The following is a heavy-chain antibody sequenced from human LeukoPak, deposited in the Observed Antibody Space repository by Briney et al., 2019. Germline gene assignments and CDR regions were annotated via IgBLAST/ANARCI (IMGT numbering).Heavy chain of an antibody. CDR1: GFTFSRYW. CDR3: ATDSKRGYSYGSPTDGFDL. D-gene: IGHD5-18*01. CDR2: ISSSSSYI. V-gene: IGHV3-21*01. J-gene: IGHJ3*01. Sequence: GGSLRLSCAVSGFTFSRYWMNWVRQAPGKGLEWVSSISSSSSYIYYADSVKGRFTISRDNAKNSLHLQMNILRADDTAVYYCATDSKRGYSYGSPTDGFDLWGQGTMVTVSS.